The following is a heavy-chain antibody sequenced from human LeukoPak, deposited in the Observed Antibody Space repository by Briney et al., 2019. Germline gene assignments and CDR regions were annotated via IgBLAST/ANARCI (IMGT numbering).Heavy chain of an antibody. J-gene: IGHJ4*02. CDR2: IYSGGNT. CDR1: GLTASSNY. CDR3: ARESKGALDY. V-gene: IGHV3-66*01. Sequence: GGSLRLSCVASGLTASSNYMTWVRQAPGRGLEWVSVIYSGGNTYYADSVKGRFTISRDNAKNSLYLQMNSLRAEDTAVYYCARESKGALDYWGQGTLVTVSS.